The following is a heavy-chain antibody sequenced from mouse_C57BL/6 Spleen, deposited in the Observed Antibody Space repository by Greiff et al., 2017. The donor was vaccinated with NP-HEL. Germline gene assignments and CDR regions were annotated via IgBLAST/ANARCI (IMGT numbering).Heavy chain of an antibody. Sequence: EVHLVESGGGLVKPGGSLKLSCAASGFTFSDYGMHWVRQAPEKGLAWVAYISSGSSTIYYADTVKGRFTISRDNAKNTLFLQMTSLRSEDTAMYYCARSSGLRRGNYFDYWGQGTTLTVSS. CDR3: ARSSGLRRGNYFDY. D-gene: IGHD2-4*01. CDR1: GFTFSDYG. J-gene: IGHJ2*01. V-gene: IGHV5-17*01. CDR2: ISSGSSTI.